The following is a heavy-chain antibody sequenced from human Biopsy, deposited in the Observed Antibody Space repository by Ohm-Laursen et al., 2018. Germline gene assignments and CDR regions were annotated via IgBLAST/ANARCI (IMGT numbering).Heavy chain of an antibody. CDR3: ARVPLPGIGAAYQGRFLYGMDV. J-gene: IGHJ6*02. CDR2: ITQSGST. D-gene: IGHD6-13*01. CDR1: GGSFNGYF. Sequence: SETLSLTCVVYGGSFNGYFWSWIRQPPGKGLEWIGDITQSGSTTYSPSLKSRVTISVDTAKKKFSLSLRSVTAADTAVYYCARVPLPGIGAAYQGRFLYGMDVWGQGTTVSVSS. V-gene: IGHV4-34*01.